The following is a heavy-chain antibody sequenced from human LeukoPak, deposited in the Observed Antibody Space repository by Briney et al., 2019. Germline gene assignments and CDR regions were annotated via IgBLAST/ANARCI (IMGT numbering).Heavy chain of an antibody. V-gene: IGHV1-18*01. D-gene: IGHD3-10*01. CDR1: GYTFSSYG. J-gene: IGHJ5*02. CDR3: AREGSYYNWFDP. CDR2: ISTNNGDT. Sequence: ASVKVSCKAFGYTFSSYGIIWVRQAPGQGLEWMGWISTNNGDTKYAQKLQSRVTLTSDTTTSTVYMDLRSLTSDDTAVYYCAREGSYYNWFDPWGQGTLVTVSS.